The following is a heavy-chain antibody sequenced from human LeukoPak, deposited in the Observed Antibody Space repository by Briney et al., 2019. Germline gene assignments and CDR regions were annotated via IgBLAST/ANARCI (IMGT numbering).Heavy chain of an antibody. D-gene: IGHD1-26*01. CDR1: GFTFSSHD. Sequence: GGSLRLSCVASGFTFSSHDMHWVRQATGKGLEWVSAIDTAGDTYYPDSVKGRFTISRENAKNSLYLQLNSLRAGDTAAYYCARVSSGGGQSAYFDYWGRGTLVTVSS. V-gene: IGHV3-13*01. CDR2: IDTAGDT. J-gene: IGHJ4*02. CDR3: ARVSSGGGQSAYFDY.